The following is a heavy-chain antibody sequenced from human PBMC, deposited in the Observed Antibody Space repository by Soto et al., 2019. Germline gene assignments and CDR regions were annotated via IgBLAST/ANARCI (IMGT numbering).Heavy chain of an antibody. V-gene: IGHV1-2*02. CDR3: ARDPPMVQGVIYGMDV. Sequence: SVKVSCXASGYTSTGYYMHWVRQATGQGLEWMGWINPNSGGTNYAQKFQGRVTMARDTSISTAYMELSRLRSDDTAVYYRARDPPMVQGVIYGMDVWGQATTVTVSS. J-gene: IGHJ6*02. D-gene: IGHD3-10*01. CDR2: INPNSGGT. CDR1: GYTSTGYY.